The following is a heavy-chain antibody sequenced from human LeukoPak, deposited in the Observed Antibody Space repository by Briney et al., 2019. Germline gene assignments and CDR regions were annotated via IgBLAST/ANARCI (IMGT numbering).Heavy chain of an antibody. CDR1: GFTFSTYA. CDR2: ISGSGGST. D-gene: IGHD4-23*01. Sequence: GGSLRLSCAASGFTFSTYAMSWVRQAPGKGLEWVSVISGSGGSTYYADSVKGRFTISRDNSRNTLYLQMNSLRAEDTAVYYCAKGTTTLVVTKIDYWGQGTLVTVSS. V-gene: IGHV3-23*01. CDR3: AKGTTTLVVTKIDY. J-gene: IGHJ4*02.